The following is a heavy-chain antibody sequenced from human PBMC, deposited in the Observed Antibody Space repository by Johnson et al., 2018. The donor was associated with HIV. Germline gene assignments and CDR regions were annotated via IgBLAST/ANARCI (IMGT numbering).Heavy chain of an antibody. D-gene: IGHD6-6*01. Sequence: QMQLVESGGGVVQPGGSLRLSCAASGFSFSSYGMYWVRQAPGKGLEWVAFIRYDGSNKYYADSVKGRFTISRENSKNTLYLQMNSLRAEDTALYYCAKDGKTERRYSSSSVLNAFDICGQGTMVTVSS. V-gene: IGHV3-30*02. CDR1: GFSFSSYG. J-gene: IGHJ3*02. CDR2: IRYDGSNK. CDR3: AKDGKTERRYSSSSVLNAFDI.